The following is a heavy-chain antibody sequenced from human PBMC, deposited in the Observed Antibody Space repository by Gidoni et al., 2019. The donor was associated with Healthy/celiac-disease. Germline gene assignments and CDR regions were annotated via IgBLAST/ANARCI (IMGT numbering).Heavy chain of an antibody. CDR2: ISGSGGST. J-gene: IGHJ4*02. Sequence: EVQLLESGGGLVQPGGSLRLSCAASGFTFSSYAMSWVRQAPGKGLEWVSAISGSGGSTYYADSVKGRFTISRDNSKNTLYLQMNSLRAEDTAVYYCAKDRGCTNGVCYPEYFDYWGQGTLVTVSS. D-gene: IGHD2-8*01. V-gene: IGHV3-23*01. CDR1: GFTFSSYA. CDR3: AKDRGCTNGVCYPEYFDY.